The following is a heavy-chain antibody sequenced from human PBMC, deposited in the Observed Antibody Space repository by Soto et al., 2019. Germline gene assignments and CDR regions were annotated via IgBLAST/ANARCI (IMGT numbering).Heavy chain of an antibody. V-gene: IGHV3-30-3*01. J-gene: IGHJ6*02. CDR2: ISYDGSNK. Sequence: QVQLVESGGGVVQPGSSLRLSCAASGFTFSSYAMHWVRQAPGKGLEWVAVISYDGSNKYYADSVEGRFTISRDNSKNTLYLQMNSLRAEDTAVYYCARDSGYCGYSYYYYGMDVWRQGTTVTVSS. CDR3: ARDSGYCGYSYYYYGMDV. CDR1: GFTFSSYA. D-gene: IGHD5-12*01.